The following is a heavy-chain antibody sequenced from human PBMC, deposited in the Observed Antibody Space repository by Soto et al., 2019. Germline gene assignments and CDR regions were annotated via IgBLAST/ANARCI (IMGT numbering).Heavy chain of an antibody. CDR2: IGPKSGDT. J-gene: IGHJ5*02. D-gene: IGHD2-15*01. Sequence: QVQLVQSGAEVKESGASVKVSCKASGYTFSGYYIHWVRQAPGQAPEWVGEIGPKSGDTRYAQKFQGRVTMTKDTSITTVYMELRSLRSDDTAVYYCARGVVVVAASQLGWFDPWGQGTLVTVSS. CDR1: GYTFSGYY. V-gene: IGHV1-2*02. CDR3: ARGVVVVAASQLGWFDP.